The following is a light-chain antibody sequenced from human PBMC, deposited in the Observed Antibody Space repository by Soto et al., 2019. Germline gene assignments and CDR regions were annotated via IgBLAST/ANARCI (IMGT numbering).Light chain of an antibody. CDR3: QQYNSYWT. CDR1: QSVNNW. CDR2: DAS. Sequence: DIQMTQYPSTLSASVGERVTISCRASQSVNNWLAWYQRKPGEAPKLLIHDASTLGSGIPSRFSGSGSGTEFTLTISSLQPDDFATYYCQQYNSYWTFGQGTKVEIK. V-gene: IGKV1-5*01. J-gene: IGKJ1*01.